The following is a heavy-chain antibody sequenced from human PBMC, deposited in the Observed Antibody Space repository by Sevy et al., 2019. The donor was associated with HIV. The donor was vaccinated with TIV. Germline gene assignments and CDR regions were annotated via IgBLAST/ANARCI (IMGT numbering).Heavy chain of an antibody. CDR1: GYSFSSHW. Sequence: GESLKISCKGSGYSFSSHWIGWVRQMPGRGLEWMGIIYPGDSDIRYSPSFQGQVTLSAATSIDTAYLPWSSLKASDTAVYYCARFPPTRTTGNYYYYGMDVWGQGTTVTVSS. V-gene: IGHV5-51*01. CDR2: IYPGDSDI. CDR3: ARFPPTRTTGNYYYYGMDV. J-gene: IGHJ6*02. D-gene: IGHD4-17*01.